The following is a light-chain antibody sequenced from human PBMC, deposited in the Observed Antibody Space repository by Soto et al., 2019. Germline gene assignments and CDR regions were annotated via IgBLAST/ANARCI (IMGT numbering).Light chain of an antibody. CDR3: QQYNSYST. CDR1: QSISSW. J-gene: IGKJ1*01. V-gene: IGKV1-5*03. Sequence: DIQMTQSPSTLSASVGDRVTITCRASQSISSWLAWYQQKPWKATKLLIYKASSLESGVQSRFSGSGSGKEFTLTISSLQPDDFATYYCQQYNSYSTFGQGTKVEIK. CDR2: KAS.